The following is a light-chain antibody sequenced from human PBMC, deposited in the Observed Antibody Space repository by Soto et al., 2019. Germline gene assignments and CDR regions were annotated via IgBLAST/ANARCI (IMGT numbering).Light chain of an antibody. Sequence: QSALTQPASVSGSPGQSITVSCTGTSRDIGGYNYVSWYQQHPGQAPNLLSYAVTKRPSGVSDRFSGSRSDNTASLTISGLQAEDAADYYCSSYTSSSTWVFGGGTKLTVL. V-gene: IGLV2-14*01. J-gene: IGLJ3*02. CDR1: SRDIGGYNY. CDR3: SSYTSSSTWV. CDR2: AVT.